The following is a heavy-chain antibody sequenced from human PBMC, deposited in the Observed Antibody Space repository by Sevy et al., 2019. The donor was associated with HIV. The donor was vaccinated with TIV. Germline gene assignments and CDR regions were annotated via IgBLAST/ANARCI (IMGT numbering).Heavy chain of an antibody. CDR2: IKQDGSEK. Sequence: GGSLRLSCAASGFTFSSYYMSWVRQAPGKGLEWVANIKQDGSEKYYVDSVKGRFTISRDNAKNSLYLQMNSLRAEDTAVYYCARALSRSGGYGMDVWGQGTTVTVSS. CDR3: ARALSRSGGYGMDV. CDR1: GFTFSSYY. J-gene: IGHJ6*02. V-gene: IGHV3-7*01. D-gene: IGHD3-3*01.